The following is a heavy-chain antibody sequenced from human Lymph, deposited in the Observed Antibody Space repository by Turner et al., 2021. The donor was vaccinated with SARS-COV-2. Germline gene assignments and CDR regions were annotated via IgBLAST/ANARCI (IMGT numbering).Heavy chain of an antibody. V-gene: IGHV4-59*12. D-gene: IGHD1-26*01. J-gene: IGHJ3*02. Sequence: QVQLQESGPGLVKPSETLSLTCTVSGGSIRSYYWSWIRQPPGKGLEWMGYIYYSGSTNYNPSLKSRVTISVDTSKNQFSLKLSSMTAADTAVYYCARDHVSSGGSLSGDAFDIWGQGTMVTVSS. CDR3: ARDHVSSGGSLSGDAFDI. CDR1: GGSIRSYY. CDR2: IYYSGST.